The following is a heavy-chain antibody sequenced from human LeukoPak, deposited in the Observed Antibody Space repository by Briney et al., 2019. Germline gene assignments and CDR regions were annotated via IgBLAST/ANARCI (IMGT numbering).Heavy chain of an antibody. V-gene: IGHV3-21*01. CDR3: ARDPGSSSYIDY. J-gene: IGHJ4*02. D-gene: IGHD6-13*01. Sequence: PGRSLRLSCAASGFTFSSYSMNWVRQSPGKGLEWVSSISSSSSYIYYADSVKGRFTISRDNAKNSLYLQMNSLRAEDTAVYYCARDPGSSSYIDYWGQGTLVTVSS. CDR2: ISSSSSYI. CDR1: GFTFSSYS.